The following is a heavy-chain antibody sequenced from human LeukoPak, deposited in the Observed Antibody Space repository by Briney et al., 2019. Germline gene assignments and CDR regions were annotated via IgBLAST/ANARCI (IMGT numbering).Heavy chain of an antibody. V-gene: IGHV1-69*17. D-gene: IGHD1-26*01. Sequence: ASVKVSCKASRCTFSSYAISWVRQAPGQGLEWMGGIVPIFGIANYAQKFQGIVTITAVKHTSTASMELSSLRTEHTAVYYCARELSSGSYTRSYYFDYGGQGTLVAVSS. CDR2: IVPIFGIA. J-gene: IGHJ4*02. CDR3: ARELSSGSYTRSYYFDY. CDR1: RCTFSSYA.